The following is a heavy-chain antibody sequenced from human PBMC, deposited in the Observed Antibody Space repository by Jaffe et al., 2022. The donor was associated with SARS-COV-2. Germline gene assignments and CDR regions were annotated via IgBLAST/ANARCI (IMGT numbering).Heavy chain of an antibody. CDR2: INTNTGNP. J-gene: IGHJ6*02. Sequence: QVQLVQSGSELKKPGASVKVSCKASGYTFTSYAMNWVRQAPGQGLEWMGWINTNTGNPTYAQGFTGRFVFSLDTSVSTAYLQISSLKAEDTAVYYCARGSEGSSWYMGPLLGYYYYGMDVWGQGTTVTVSS. V-gene: IGHV7-4-1*02. CDR1: GYTFTSYA. D-gene: IGHD6-13*01. CDR3: ARGSEGSSWYMGPLLGYYYYGMDV.